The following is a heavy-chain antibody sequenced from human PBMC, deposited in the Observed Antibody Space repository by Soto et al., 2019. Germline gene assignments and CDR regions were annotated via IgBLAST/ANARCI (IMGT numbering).Heavy chain of an antibody. CDR1: GFTFSSYG. J-gene: IGHJ5*02. D-gene: IGHD3-10*01. V-gene: IGHV3-30*18. CDR3: AKDLFRDYYYGSGSYYVSSPEFDP. Sequence: GGSLRLSCAASGFTFSSYGMHWVRQAPGKGLEWVAVISYDGSNKYYADSVKGRFTISRDNSKNTLYLQMNSLRAEDTALYYCAKDLFRDYYYGSGSYYVSSPEFDPWGQGTLVTVSS. CDR2: ISYDGSNK.